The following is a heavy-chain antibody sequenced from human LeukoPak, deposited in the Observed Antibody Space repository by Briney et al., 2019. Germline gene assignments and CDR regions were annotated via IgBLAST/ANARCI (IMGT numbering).Heavy chain of an antibody. CDR3: ARDGRDGYNGWDAFDI. V-gene: IGHV1-2*02. CDR1: GYTFTGYY. D-gene: IGHD5-24*01. J-gene: IGHJ3*02. CDR2: INPNSGGT. Sequence: ASVTVSCKASGYTFTGYYMHWVRQAPGQGLEWMGWINPNSGGTNYAQKFQGRVTMTRDTSISTAYMELSSLRSEDTAVYYCARDGRDGYNGWDAFDIWGQGTMVTVSS.